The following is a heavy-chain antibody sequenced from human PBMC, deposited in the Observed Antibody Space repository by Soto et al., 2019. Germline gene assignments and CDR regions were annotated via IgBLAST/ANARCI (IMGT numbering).Heavy chain of an antibody. Sequence: QITLKESGPTLVKPTQTLTLTCTFSGFSLSTSGVGVGWIRQPPGKALEWLAIIYWDDDKRYSPSLKSRLTITKDTAKIQVVLTMTNVDPVDTAAYYGAHGPCGILTWYPYGMDVWGQGSTVTVSS. CDR3: AHGPCGILTWYPYGMDV. CDR1: GFSLSTSGVG. D-gene: IGHD3-9*01. J-gene: IGHJ6*02. CDR2: IYWDDDK. V-gene: IGHV2-5*02.